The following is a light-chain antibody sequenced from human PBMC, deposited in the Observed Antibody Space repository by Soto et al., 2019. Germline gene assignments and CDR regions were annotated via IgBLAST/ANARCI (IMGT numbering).Light chain of an antibody. V-gene: IGKV3-20*01. Sequence: EIVLTQSPGSLSLSPGERATLSFRASQSVSSRFFAWYQQKPGQAPRLLIYGALSRATGVPDRFSGSGSGTDFTLTISRLEPEDFAVYYCQQYSSSLAITFGQGTRLEIK. CDR1: QSVSSRF. CDR2: GAL. CDR3: QQYSSSLAIT. J-gene: IGKJ5*01.